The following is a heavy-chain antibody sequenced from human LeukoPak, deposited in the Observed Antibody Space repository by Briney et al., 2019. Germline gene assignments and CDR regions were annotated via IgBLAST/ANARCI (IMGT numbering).Heavy chain of an antibody. CDR2: ISGSGGST. D-gene: IGHD6-13*01. Sequence: PGESLRLSCAASGFTFSSYAMSWVRQAPGKGLEWVSAISGSGGSTYYADSVKGRFTISRDNSKNTLYLQMNSLRAEDTAVYYCAKAKPYSSSWEYYFDYWGQGTLVTVSS. CDR3: AKAKPYSSSWEYYFDY. CDR1: GFTFSSYA. J-gene: IGHJ4*02. V-gene: IGHV3-23*01.